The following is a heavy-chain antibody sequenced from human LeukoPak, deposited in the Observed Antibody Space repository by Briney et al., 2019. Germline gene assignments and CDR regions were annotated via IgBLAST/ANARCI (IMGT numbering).Heavy chain of an antibody. J-gene: IGHJ4*02. CDR3: TTSGESVDPDS. CDR2: IKSKTDGGTT. CDR1: GFTFSNAW. D-gene: IGHD4-23*01. V-gene: IGHV3-15*01. Sequence: GGSLRLCCAASGFTFSNAWMSWVRQAPGKGLEWVGRIKSKTDGGTTDYAAPVKGRFTISRDDSKNTLYLHMNSLKTEDTAVYYCTTSGESVDPDSWGQGTLVTVSS.